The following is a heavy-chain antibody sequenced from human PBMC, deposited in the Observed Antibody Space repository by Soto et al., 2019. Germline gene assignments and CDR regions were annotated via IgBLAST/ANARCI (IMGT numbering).Heavy chain of an antibody. V-gene: IGHV3-11*01. CDR1: GFTFSAYY. CDR2: ISSSGDTG. Sequence: GGSLRLSCAASGFTFSAYYMSWIRQAPGKGLEWISYISSSGDTGNYADSVKGRFTVSRDNAKNSLYLQMNSLRGEDTAVYYCARDRGAVVGQFFDYWGQGTQVTVSS. CDR3: ARDRGAVVGQFFDY. D-gene: IGHD6-19*01. J-gene: IGHJ4*02.